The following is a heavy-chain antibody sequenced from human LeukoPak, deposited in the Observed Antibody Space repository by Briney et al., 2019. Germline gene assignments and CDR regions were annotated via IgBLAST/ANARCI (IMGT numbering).Heavy chain of an antibody. CDR3: VKDSPPRYSGSPPAY. CDR1: GFSFSRYW. CDR2: IKQDGSEK. D-gene: IGHD1-26*01. J-gene: IGHJ4*02. Sequence: GGSLRLSCAASGFSFSRYWMSWVRQVPRKGLEWVANIKQDGSEKYYVDSVKGRFTISRDNAKNSLYLQMNSLRADDTAVYYCVKDSPPRYSGSPPAYWGQGTLVTVSS. V-gene: IGHV3-7*03.